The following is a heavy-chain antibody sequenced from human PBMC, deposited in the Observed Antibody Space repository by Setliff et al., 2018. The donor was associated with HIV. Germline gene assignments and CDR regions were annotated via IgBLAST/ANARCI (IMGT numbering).Heavy chain of an antibody. Sequence: PGGSLRLSCAASGFTFSDYSMTWVRQAPGKGLEWVAVISFDGSNKYYADSVKGRFTISRDNSENTLCLQMNSLRADDTAVYYCARDRLWFGELSEVRYYMDVWGKGTTVTVSS. CDR1: GFTFSDYS. CDR2: ISFDGSNK. CDR3: ARDRLWFGELSEVRYYMDV. J-gene: IGHJ6*03. D-gene: IGHD3-10*01. V-gene: IGHV3-30*04.